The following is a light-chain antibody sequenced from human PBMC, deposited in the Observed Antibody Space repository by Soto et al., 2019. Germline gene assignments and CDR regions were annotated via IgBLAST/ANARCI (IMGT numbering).Light chain of an antibody. CDR3: QQYIAWPPL. CDR2: GAS. J-gene: IGKJ3*01. CDR1: QSVSSK. Sequence: EIVMTQSPATLSVSPGERATLSCRASQSVSSKLAWYQQKPGQAPRLLIYGASTRATGIPARFSGSGSGTEFTLTISSLQSEDFAVYYCQQYIAWPPLFGPGTKVDIK. V-gene: IGKV3-15*01.